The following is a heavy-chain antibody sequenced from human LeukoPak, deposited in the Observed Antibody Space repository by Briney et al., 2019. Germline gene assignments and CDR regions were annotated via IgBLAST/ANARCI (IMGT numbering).Heavy chain of an antibody. V-gene: IGHV1-69*13. D-gene: IGHD3-3*01. CDR1: GGTFSSYA. CDR3: ARVHYDFWSGPEPYYFDY. J-gene: IGHJ4*02. CDR2: IIPIFGTA. Sequence: SVKVSCKASGGTFSSYAISWVRQAPGQGLEWMGGIIPIFGTANYAQKFQGRVTITADESTSTAYMEQSSLRSEDTAVYYCARVHYDFWSGPEPYYFDYWGQGTLVTVSS.